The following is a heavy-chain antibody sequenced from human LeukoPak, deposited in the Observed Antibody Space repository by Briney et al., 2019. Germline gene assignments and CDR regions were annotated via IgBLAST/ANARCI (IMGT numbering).Heavy chain of an antibody. CDR2: FDPEDGET. Sequence: ASVKVSCKVSGHTLTELSMHWVRQAPGKGLEWMGGFDPEDGETIYAQKFQGRVTMTEDTSTDTAYMELSSLRSEDTAVYYCATGDYGDYQFDYWGQGTLVTVSS. D-gene: IGHD4-17*01. V-gene: IGHV1-24*01. CDR3: ATGDYGDYQFDY. J-gene: IGHJ4*02. CDR1: GHTLTELS.